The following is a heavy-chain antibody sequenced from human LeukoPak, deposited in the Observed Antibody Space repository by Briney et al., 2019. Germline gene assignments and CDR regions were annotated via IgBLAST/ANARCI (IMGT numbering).Heavy chain of an antibody. CDR2: IFGYGGST. J-gene: IGHJ4*02. D-gene: IGHD6-13*01. V-gene: IGHV3-23*01. CDR1: GFTFSNYA. CDR3: AKMAGYNSRFDY. Sequence: PGGSLRLSCTASGFTFSNYAISWVRQAPGKGLEWVSTIFGYGGSTYYADSVEGRFTISRDNSKNTLYLQLNSLTVEDTATYYCAKMAGYNSRFDYWGQGTLVTVAS.